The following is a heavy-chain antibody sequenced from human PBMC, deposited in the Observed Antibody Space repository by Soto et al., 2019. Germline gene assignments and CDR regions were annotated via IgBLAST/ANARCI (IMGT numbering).Heavy chain of an antibody. CDR3: AREILGYCSSTSCYGQIYYYYGMDV. D-gene: IGHD2-2*01. V-gene: IGHV3-74*01. CDR2: INSDGSST. Sequence: GGSLRLSCAASGFTFSSYWMHWVRQAPGKGLVWVSRINSDGSSTSYADSVKGRFTISRDNAKNTLYLQMNSLRAEDTAVYYCAREILGYCSSTSCYGQIYYYYGMDVWGQGTTVTVSS. CDR1: GFTFSSYW. J-gene: IGHJ6*02.